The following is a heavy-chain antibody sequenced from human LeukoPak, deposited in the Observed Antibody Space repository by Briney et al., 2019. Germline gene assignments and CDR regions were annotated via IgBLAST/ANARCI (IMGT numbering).Heavy chain of an antibody. CDR2: ISGSGGST. J-gene: IGHJ6*03. CDR3: ARDQRGYLYYMDV. Sequence: GGSLRLSCAASGFTFSSYAMSWVRQASGKGLEWVSAISGSGGSTYYADSVNGRFTISRDNSKNTVYLQMNSLGAEDTAVYYCARDQRGYLYYMDVWGKGTTVTISS. V-gene: IGHV3-23*01. CDR1: GFTFSSYA. D-gene: IGHD1-1*01.